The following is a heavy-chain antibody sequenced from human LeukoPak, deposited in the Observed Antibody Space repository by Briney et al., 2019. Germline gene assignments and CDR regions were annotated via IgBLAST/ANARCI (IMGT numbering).Heavy chain of an antibody. CDR3: ARRYYDILTGYYCFDY. Sequence: GGSLRLSCAASGFTFSSYGMSWVRQAPGKGLEWVSAISGSGGSTYYADSVKGRFTISRDNSKNTLYLQMNSLRADDTAVYYCARRYYDILTGYYCFDYWGQGTLVTVSS. CDR2: ISGSGGST. J-gene: IGHJ4*02. CDR1: GFTFSSYG. V-gene: IGHV3-23*01. D-gene: IGHD3-9*01.